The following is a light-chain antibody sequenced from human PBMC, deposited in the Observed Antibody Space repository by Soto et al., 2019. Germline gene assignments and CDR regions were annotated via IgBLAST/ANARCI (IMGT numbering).Light chain of an antibody. Sequence: EIVMTQSPATLSVSPGERATLSCRASQSVSSNLAWYQQKPGQAPRLLIYGASTRATGIPGRFSGSGSGTEFTLTISSLQSEDFAAYYCQQYNNWPPFTFGPGTKVDTK. V-gene: IGKV3-15*01. CDR3: QQYNNWPPFT. J-gene: IGKJ3*01. CDR1: QSVSSN. CDR2: GAS.